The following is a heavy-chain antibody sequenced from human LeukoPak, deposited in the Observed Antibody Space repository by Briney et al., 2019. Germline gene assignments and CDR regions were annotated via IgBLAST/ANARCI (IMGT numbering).Heavy chain of an antibody. CDR3: ARASKIAAAGTREDY. D-gene: IGHD6-13*01. V-gene: IGHV1-2*02. CDR2: INPNSGGT. J-gene: IGHJ4*02. Sequence: ASVKVSCKASGYTFTGYYMHWVRQAPGQGLEWMGWINPNSGGTNYAQKFQGRVTMTRDTSISTAYMELSRLRSDDTAVYYCARASKIAAAGTREDYWGQGTLVTVSS. CDR1: GYTFTGYY.